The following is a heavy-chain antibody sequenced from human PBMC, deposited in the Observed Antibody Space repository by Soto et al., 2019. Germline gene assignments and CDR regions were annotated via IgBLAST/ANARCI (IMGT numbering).Heavy chain of an antibody. CDR2: ISYRGST. D-gene: IGHD6-13*01. CDR1: GASISNSAYY. CDR3: VTFDFSSTYYDH. J-gene: IGHJ4*02. Sequence: PSETLSLTCTVSGASISNSAYYWGWILQPPGKGLEWIGTISYRGSTFYKSSLKSQVTISVDTIKNQFSLKLDSVTVADTAVYYCVTFDFSSTYYDHWGQGTLVTVSS. V-gene: IGHV4-39*01.